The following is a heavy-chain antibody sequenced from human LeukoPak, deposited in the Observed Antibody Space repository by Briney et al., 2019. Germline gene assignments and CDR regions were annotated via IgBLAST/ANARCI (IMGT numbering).Heavy chain of an antibody. CDR1: DGSISSGPYY. D-gene: IGHD5-18*01. CDR2: VYHGGTT. J-gene: IGHJ4*02. Sequence: PSETLSLTCYVSDGSISSGPYYWGWVRQSPGRGLEWVGSVYHGGTTYYNPSLERRATITLNTSKNHFSLKLSSVTAADTAVYYCARDGYNYGLDRFDYWGQGTLVTVSS. V-gene: IGHV4-39*07. CDR3: ARDGYNYGLDRFDY.